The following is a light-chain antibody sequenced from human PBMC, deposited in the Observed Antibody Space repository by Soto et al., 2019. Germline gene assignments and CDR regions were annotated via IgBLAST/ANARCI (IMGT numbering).Light chain of an antibody. CDR3: EQAGSFPIT. J-gene: IGKJ5*01. Sequence: DIQMTHSPSTLSASVGDRFTITCRASQNIWRLLAWYQQKPGKAPELLIYDASSLQSGVPPRFSGSGSGTDFTLTISSLQPEDFATYYCEQAGSFPITCGQGTRREIK. V-gene: IGKV1-12*01. CDR1: QNIWRL. CDR2: DAS.